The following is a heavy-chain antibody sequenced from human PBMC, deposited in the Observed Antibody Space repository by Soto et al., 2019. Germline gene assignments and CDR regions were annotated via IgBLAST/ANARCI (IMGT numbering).Heavy chain of an antibody. Sequence: QITLKESGPTLVKPTQTLTLTCTFSGFSLTTDRVGVGWIRQPPGEALEWLAVIYWDDSKTYRPSLESRLTITKDTSKNQVALTMTNMDSVDTATYYCPHAYGGRSLYWGQGTLVTVSS. CDR1: GFSLTTDRVG. CDR3: PHAYGGRSLY. CDR2: IYWDDSK. D-gene: IGHD1-26*01. J-gene: IGHJ4*02. V-gene: IGHV2-5*02.